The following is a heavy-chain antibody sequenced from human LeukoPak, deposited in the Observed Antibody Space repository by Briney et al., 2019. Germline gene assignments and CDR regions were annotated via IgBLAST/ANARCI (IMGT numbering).Heavy chain of an antibody. CDR2: ISYDGSNK. CDR3: ARDWAIAAAGTYYYGMDV. D-gene: IGHD6-13*01. V-gene: IGHV3-30-3*01. CDR1: GFTFSSYA. Sequence: GRSLILSCAASGFTFSSYAMHWVRQAPGKGLEWVAVISYDGSNKYYADSVKGRFTISRDNSKNTLYLRMNSLRAEDTAVYYCARDWAIAAAGTYYYGMDVWGQGTTVTVSS. J-gene: IGHJ6*02.